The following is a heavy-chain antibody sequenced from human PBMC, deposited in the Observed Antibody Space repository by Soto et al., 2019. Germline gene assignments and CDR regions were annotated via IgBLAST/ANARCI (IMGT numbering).Heavy chain of an antibody. CDR1: GFTFDDYA. J-gene: IGHJ4*02. CDR2: ISWNSGSI. D-gene: IGHD6-13*01. CDR3: AKGHAEGRWGGSSWYQGYFDY. V-gene: IGHV3-9*01. Sequence: GGSLRLSCAASGFTFDDYAMHWVRQAPGKGLEWVSGISWNSGSIGYADSVKGRFTISRDNAKNSLYLQMNSLRAEDTALYYCAKGHAEGRWGGSSWYQGYFDYWGQGTLVTVSS.